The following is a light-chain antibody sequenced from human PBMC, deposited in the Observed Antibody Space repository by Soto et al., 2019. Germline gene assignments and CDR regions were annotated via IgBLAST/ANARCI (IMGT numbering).Light chain of an antibody. V-gene: IGLV1-40*01. CDR1: SSNIGAGFD. CDR2: RNS. CDR3: HSYDNSLSYYV. J-gene: IGLJ1*01. Sequence: QSVLTQPPSMSGAPGQRVTISCTGSSSNIGAGFDVHWYQHLPGTAPKVLIYRNSNRPSGVPDRFSGSKSGTSASLAITGLQAEDEADYYCHSYDNSLSYYVFGTGTKLTVL.